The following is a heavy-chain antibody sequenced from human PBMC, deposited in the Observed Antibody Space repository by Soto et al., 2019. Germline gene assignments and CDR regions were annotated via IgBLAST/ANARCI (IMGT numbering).Heavy chain of an antibody. J-gene: IGHJ5*02. CDR1: GFTFSSYW. V-gene: IGHV3-7*01. Sequence: GGSLRLSCGASGFTFSSYWMSWVRQAPGKGLEWVANIKQDGSEKYYVDSVKGRFTISRDNAKNSLYLQMNSLRADDTAVYFCGRDRSLASWGQGTLVTVSS. CDR3: GRDRSLAS. CDR2: IKQDGSEK.